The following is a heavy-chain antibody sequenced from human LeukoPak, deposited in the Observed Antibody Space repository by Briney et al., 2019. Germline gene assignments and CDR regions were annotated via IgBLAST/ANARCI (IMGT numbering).Heavy chain of an antibody. Sequence: SETLSLTCTVSGGSISSYYWSWIRQPPGKGLEYIGYIHYSGSTNYNPSLKSRVTISVDTSKNQFSLKLSSVTAADTAVYYCARGMDDSSGYFPHWGQGTLVTVSS. V-gene: IGHV4-59*01. CDR2: IHYSGST. CDR1: GGSISSYY. D-gene: IGHD3-22*01. J-gene: IGHJ4*02. CDR3: ARGMDDSSGYFPH.